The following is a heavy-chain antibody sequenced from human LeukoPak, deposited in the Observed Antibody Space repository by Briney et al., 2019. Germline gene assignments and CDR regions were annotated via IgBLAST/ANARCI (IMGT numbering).Heavy chain of an antibody. CDR3: ARDEGWELLQAIDY. CDR1: GYTFTSYG. J-gene: IGHJ4*02. D-gene: IGHD1-26*01. CDR2: IIAYNGNT. Sequence: ASVQFSCKASGYTFTSYGINWVRRAPGQGLEWMGWIIAYNGNTNYAQKLQGRVTMTTDTSTSTVYMELRSLRSDDTAVYYCARDEGWELLQAIDYWGQGTLVTVSS. V-gene: IGHV1-18*01.